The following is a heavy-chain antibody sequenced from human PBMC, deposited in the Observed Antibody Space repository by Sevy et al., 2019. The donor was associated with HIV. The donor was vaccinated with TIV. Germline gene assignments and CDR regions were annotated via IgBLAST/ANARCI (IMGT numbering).Heavy chain of an antibody. CDR3: ARHAVYSSSWFGLYWYFDL. CDR1: GGSISSSSYY. CDR2: IYYSGST. V-gene: IGHV4-39*01. D-gene: IGHD6-13*01. Sequence: SETLSLTCTVSGGSISSSSYYWGWIRQPPGKGLEWIGSIYYSGSTYYNPSLKSRVTISVDTSKNQFSLKLSSVTAADTPVYYCARHAVYSSSWFGLYWYFDLWGRGTLVTVSS. J-gene: IGHJ2*01.